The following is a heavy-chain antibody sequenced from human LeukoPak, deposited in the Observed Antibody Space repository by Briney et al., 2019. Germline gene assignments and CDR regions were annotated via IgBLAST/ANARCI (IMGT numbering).Heavy chain of an antibody. J-gene: IGHJ6*02. D-gene: IGHD3-22*01. CDR3: ARTYYYDSSGYSSASYGMDV. CDR2: IYYSGST. CDR1: GGSVSSGSYY. V-gene: IGHV4-61*01. Sequence: SETLSLTCTVSGGSVSSGSYYWSWIRQPPGKGLEWIGYIYYSGSTYYNPSLKSRVTISVDTSKNQFSLKLSSVTAADTAVYYCARTYYYDSSGYSSASYGMDVWGQGTTVTVSS.